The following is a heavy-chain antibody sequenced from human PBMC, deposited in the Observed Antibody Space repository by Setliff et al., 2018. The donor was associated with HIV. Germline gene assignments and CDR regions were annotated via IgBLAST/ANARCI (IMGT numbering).Heavy chain of an antibody. CDR3: ARHQYYNFWSGFDY. CDR1: GASISSGNW. J-gene: IGHJ4*02. Sequence: PSETLSLTCAVSGASISSGNWWSWVRQSPGKGLEWIGEIFHTGSTNYNPSLKSRVTISVDRSKNQFSLKLTSVSAADTAMYYCARHQYYNFWSGFDYWGQGTLVTVSS. CDR2: IFHTGST. V-gene: IGHV4-4*02. D-gene: IGHD3-3*01.